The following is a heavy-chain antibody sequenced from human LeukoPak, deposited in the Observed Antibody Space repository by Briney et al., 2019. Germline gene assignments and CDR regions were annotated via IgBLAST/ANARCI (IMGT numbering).Heavy chain of an antibody. CDR1: GDSVNSYY. Sequence: PSETLSLTWTVSGDSVNSYYWSWIRQPPGKGLEWIGHIHYSGSTNYNPSLKSRVTMSVDTSKNQFSLKVTSVTAADSAVYYCAGTKKWLSYVYWGQGTLVTVSS. D-gene: IGHD3-3*01. CDR2: IHYSGST. V-gene: IGHV4-59*02. J-gene: IGHJ4*02. CDR3: AGTKKWLSYVY.